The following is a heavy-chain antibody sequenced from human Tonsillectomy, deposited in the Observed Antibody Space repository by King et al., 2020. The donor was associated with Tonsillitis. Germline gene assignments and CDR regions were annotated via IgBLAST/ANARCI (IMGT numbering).Heavy chain of an antibody. V-gene: IGHV5-51*03. CDR2: IYPGDSDT. CDR1: GYRFSTSW. D-gene: IGHD6-6*01. J-gene: IGHJ4*02. Sequence: VQLVESGAEVKKPGESLKISCKGFGYRFSTSWIAWVRQMPGKGLEWMGTIYPGDSDTRYSPSFQVQVTISADKSIDTAYLQWSSLKASDTAMYYCARNKYSSSSSLDSWGQGTLVTVSS. CDR3: ARNKYSSSSSLDS.